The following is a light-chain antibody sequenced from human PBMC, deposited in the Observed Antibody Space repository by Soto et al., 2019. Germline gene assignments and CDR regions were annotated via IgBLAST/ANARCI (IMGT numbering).Light chain of an antibody. CDR1: QSVSSNY. V-gene: IGKV3-20*01. CDR2: GAS. CDR3: QQYYSYPPYT. J-gene: IGKJ2*01. Sequence: EIVLTQSPGTLFLSPGERVTLSCRASQSVSSNYLAWYQQKPGQAPRLLIHGASIRAAGIPDRFSGSGFGTDFTLTINRLEPEDFAVYYCQQYYSYPPYTFGQGTKLEIK.